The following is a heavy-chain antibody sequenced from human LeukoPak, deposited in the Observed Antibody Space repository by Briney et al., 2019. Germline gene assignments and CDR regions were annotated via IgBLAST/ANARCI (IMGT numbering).Heavy chain of an antibody. CDR1: GGSVSSYY. CDR3: ARLQVHCGGDCYTRWFDP. Sequence: SETLTHTCTVSGGSVSSYYWSWIRQPPGKGLEWIAYIYYSGSTRYNPSLKSRVTISLDRSKNQFSLKLRSVTAADTAVYYCARLQVHCGGDCYTRWFDPWGQGTLVTVSS. J-gene: IGHJ5*02. V-gene: IGHV4-59*08. D-gene: IGHD2-21*02. CDR2: IYYSGST.